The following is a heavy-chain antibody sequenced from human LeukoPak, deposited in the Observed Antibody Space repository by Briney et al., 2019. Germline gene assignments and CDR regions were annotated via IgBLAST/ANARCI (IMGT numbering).Heavy chain of an antibody. CDR2: ISGGGGST. J-gene: IGHJ4*02. D-gene: IGHD1-26*01. Sequence: GGSLRLSCAASGFTFSSYAMSWVRQAPGAGLELFSAISGGGGSTYYADSVKGRFTISRDNSKNTLYLQMNSLRADDTAVYYCAEDHGSYLYYFGSWGQGTLVTVSS. CDR3: AEDHGSYLYYFGS. CDR1: GFTFSSYA. V-gene: IGHV3-23*01.